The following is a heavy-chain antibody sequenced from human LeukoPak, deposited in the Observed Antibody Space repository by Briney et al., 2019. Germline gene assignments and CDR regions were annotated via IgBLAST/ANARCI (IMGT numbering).Heavy chain of an antibody. CDR3: ATDLTSYDDAPRFQH. CDR2: FDPEDGET. V-gene: IGHV1-24*01. CDR1: GYTLTELS. J-gene: IGHJ1*01. Sequence: ASVKVSCKVSGYTLTELSMHWVRQAPGKGLEWMGGFDPEDGETIYAQKFQGRVTMTEDTSTDTACMELSSLRSEDTAVYYCATDLTSYDDAPRFQHWGQGTLVTVSS. D-gene: IGHD3-16*01.